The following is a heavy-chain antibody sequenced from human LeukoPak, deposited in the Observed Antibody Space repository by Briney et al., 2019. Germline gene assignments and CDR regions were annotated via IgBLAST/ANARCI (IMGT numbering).Heavy chain of an antibody. V-gene: IGHV3-7*01. Sequence: PGGSLRLSCVGSGFSFRSHWVNWVRQSPGKGLEWVANIKPDGSDKYYVASARGRFTVSRDNAKNSAFLQMNSLRAEDTAIYYCATISAQTFDIWGQGTLVSVSS. CDR3: ATISAQTFDI. J-gene: IGHJ3*02. CDR1: GFSFRSHW. D-gene: IGHD5-24*01. CDR2: IKPDGSDK.